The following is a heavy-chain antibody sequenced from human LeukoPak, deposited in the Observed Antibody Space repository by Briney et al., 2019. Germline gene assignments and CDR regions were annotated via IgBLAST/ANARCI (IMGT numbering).Heavy chain of an antibody. V-gene: IGHV4-59*02. D-gene: IGHD7-27*01. J-gene: IGHJ4*02. CDR1: GGSVSNYY. CDR3: ATRKLGNDY. CDR2: IYYTET. Sequence: PSETLSLTCTVSGGSVSNYYWSWIRQSPGKGLEWIGYIYYTETSYNPSLKSRVTISADTSKNQFSLKLYSVTAADTAVYYCATRKLGNDYWGQGTLVTVSS.